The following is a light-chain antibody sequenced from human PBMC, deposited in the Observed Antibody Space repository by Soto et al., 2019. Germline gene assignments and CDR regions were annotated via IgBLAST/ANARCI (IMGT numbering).Light chain of an antibody. CDR3: QQAYSKNT. CDR1: QNIRTY. CDR2: AAS. Sequence: DIQMTQSPSSLSASVGDRVTIACRASQNIRTYLNWYQQNPGKAPKLLIYAASNLHSGVPSRFSGSGSGTDFTLNISSLQPEDFATYYCQQAYSKNTFGGGTKVEIE. V-gene: IGKV1-39*01. J-gene: IGKJ4*01.